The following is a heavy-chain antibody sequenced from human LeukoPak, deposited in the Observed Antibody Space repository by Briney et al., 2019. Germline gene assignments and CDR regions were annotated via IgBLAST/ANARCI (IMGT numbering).Heavy chain of an antibody. J-gene: IGHJ6*03. V-gene: IGHV3-9*01. CDR3: AKDMSSGYYYYYYMDV. D-gene: IGHD3-10*01. Sequence: SLRLSCAASGFTFDDYAMHWVRQAPGKGLEWVSGISWNSGSIGYADSVKGRFTISRDNAKNSLYLRMNSLRAEDTALYYCAKDMSSGYYYYYYMDVWGKGTTVTISS. CDR2: ISWNSGSI. CDR1: GFTFDDYA.